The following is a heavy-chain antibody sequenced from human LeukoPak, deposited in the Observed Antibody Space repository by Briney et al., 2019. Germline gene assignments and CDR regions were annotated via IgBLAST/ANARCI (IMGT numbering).Heavy chain of an antibody. CDR3: ARDVLAAGATGTFDI. V-gene: IGHV3-7*03. D-gene: IGHD1-14*01. CDR1: TFTFSNYW. CDR2: IKQDGSEE. J-gene: IGHJ3*02. Sequence: GGSLRLSWAASTFTFSNYWMSWVRQAPGKGLEWVANIKQDGSEEYYVDSVKGRFTISRDNAKTSLYLQMNSLRAEDTAVYYCARDVLAAGATGTFDIWGQGTMVTVSS.